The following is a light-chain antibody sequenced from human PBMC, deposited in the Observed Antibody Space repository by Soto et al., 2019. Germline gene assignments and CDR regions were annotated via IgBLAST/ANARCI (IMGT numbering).Light chain of an antibody. J-gene: IGKJ1*01. V-gene: IGKV3-15*01. CDR1: QSVSSN. CDR3: QQYETFSGT. CDR2: GAS. Sequence: EIVMTQSPASLSVSPGEGAALSCRASQSVSSNLAWYQQKPGQAPRLLIYGASTRATGIPARFSGSGSGTKFTLTIASLQPDDFATYYCQQYETFSGTFGPGTKVDI.